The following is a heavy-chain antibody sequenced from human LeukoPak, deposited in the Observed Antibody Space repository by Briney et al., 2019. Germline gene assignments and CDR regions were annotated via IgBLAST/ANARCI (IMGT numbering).Heavy chain of an antibody. CDR1: GGSIRSGGYY. V-gene: IGHV4-31*01. Sequence: SETLSLTCTDSGGSIRSGGYYWSWIRQHPGKGLEWLGYIYYSGSTYYNPSLKIQVTISVDTSKNQYSLKLSSVTAADTAVFYCACGVNGDIFDYWGQGTLVTVSS. J-gene: IGHJ4*02. D-gene: IGHD2-15*01. CDR3: ACGVNGDIFDY. CDR2: IYYSGST.